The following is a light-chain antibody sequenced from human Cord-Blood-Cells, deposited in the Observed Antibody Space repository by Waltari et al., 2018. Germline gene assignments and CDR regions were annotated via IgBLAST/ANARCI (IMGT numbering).Light chain of an antibody. CDR2: DVS. CDR3: CSYAGSYTWV. Sequence: QSALTQPRSVSGSPGQSVTISCTGTSSDVGGDNYVSWSQQHPGKAPKLMIYDVSKRPSGVPDRVSGSKSGNPASLTISGLQAEEEADYYCCSYAGSYTWVFGGGTKLTVL. CDR1: SSDVGGDNY. J-gene: IGLJ3*02. V-gene: IGLV2-11*01.